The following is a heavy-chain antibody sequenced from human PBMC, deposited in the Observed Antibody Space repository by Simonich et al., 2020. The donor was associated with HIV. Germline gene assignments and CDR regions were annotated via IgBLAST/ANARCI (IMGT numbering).Heavy chain of an antibody. V-gene: IGHV4-34*01. Sequence: QVQLQQWGAGLLKPSETLSLTCAVYGGSFSGYYWRWIRQPPGKGPEGTGEINQRETTNYNPSIKSRVTISVDTSKNQFSLKLSTVTAADTAVYYCARGFYQRLYYFDYWGQGTLVTVSS. CDR3: ARGFYQRLYYFDY. J-gene: IGHJ4*02. CDR1: GGSFSGYY. CDR2: INQRETT. D-gene: IGHD2-2*01.